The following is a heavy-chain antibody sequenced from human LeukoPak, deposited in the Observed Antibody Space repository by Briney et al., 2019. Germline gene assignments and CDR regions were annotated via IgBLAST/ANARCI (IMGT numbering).Heavy chain of an antibody. V-gene: IGHV3-30*02. D-gene: IGHD3-16*02. CDR2: IRFDGINK. CDR1: GFTFSTYG. Sequence: GGSLRLSCVASGFTFSTYGMSWVRQAPGKGLEWVAFIRFDGINKYYADSVKGRFTISRDNSKNTLYVQMNSLRREDTAVYYCARGYDYVWGSYRQYYFDYWGQGTLVTVSS. CDR3: ARGYDYVWGSYRQYYFDY. J-gene: IGHJ4*02.